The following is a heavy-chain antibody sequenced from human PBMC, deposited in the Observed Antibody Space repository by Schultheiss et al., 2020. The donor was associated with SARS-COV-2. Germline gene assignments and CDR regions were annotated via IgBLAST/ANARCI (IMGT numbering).Heavy chain of an antibody. CDR3: ARKHISGTGDWFDP. J-gene: IGHJ5*02. CDR1: GDTFSGYA. D-gene: IGHD1-20*01. V-gene: IGHV1-46*01. CDR2: INPSGGTT. Sequence: ASVKVSCKASGDTFSGYAISWVRQAPGQGLEWMGIINPSGGTTTYAQKFQGRVTMTSDTSTSTVHMELSSLRSEDTAVYYCARKHISGTGDWFDPWGQGTLVTVSS.